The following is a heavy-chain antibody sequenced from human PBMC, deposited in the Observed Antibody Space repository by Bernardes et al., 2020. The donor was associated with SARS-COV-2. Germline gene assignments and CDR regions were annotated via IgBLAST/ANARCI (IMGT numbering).Heavy chain of an antibody. CDR1: GGSISSSSYY. Sequence: SETLSLTCTVSGGSISSSSYYWGWLRQPPGKGLEWIGSIYYSGITYYNPSLKSRVTISVDTSKNQFSLKLSSVTAADTAVYYCAREKVVPAAIVGEFDYWGQGTLVTVSS. CDR2: IYYSGIT. V-gene: IGHV4-39*07. D-gene: IGHD2-2*02. CDR3: AREKVVPAAIVGEFDY. J-gene: IGHJ4*02.